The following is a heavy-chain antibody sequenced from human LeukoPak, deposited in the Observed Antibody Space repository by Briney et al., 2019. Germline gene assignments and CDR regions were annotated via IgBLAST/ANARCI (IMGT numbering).Heavy chain of an antibody. J-gene: IGHJ6*03. D-gene: IGHD6-13*01. CDR1: GGSISSYY. CDR2: IYTSGST. Sequence: SETLSLTCTVSGGSISSYYWSWIRQPAGKGLEWIGRIYTSGSTNYNPSLKSRVTMSVDTSKNQFSLKLSSVTAADTAVYYCARGFDSSRRYYYYYMDVWGKGTTVTVSS. CDR3: ARGFDSSRRYYYYYMDV. V-gene: IGHV4-4*07.